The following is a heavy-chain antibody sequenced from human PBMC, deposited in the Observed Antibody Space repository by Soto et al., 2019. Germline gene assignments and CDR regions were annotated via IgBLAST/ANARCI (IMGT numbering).Heavy chain of an antibody. D-gene: IGHD5-18*01. Sequence: SVKVSCKASGYTFTSYAMHWVRQAPGQRLEWMGWIIPIIGTTNYAQKFQGRVTITADESTSTAYMELSSLRSEDTAVYYCARSENTAMVPYWFDPWGQGTLVTVSS. CDR3: ARSENTAMVPYWFDP. J-gene: IGHJ5*02. V-gene: IGHV1-69*13. CDR1: GYTFTSYA. CDR2: IIPIIGTT.